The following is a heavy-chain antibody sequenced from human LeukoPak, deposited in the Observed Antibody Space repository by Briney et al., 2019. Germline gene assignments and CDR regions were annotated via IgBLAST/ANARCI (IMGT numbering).Heavy chain of an antibody. D-gene: IGHD3-3*01. Sequence: SETLSLTCAVSGGSISSSNWWSWVRQPPGKGLEWIGEIYHSGSTNYNPSLKSRVTISVDKSKNQLSLKLSSVTAADTAVYYCARAVYYDFWSGYLFNWFDPWGQGTLVTVSS. V-gene: IGHV4-4*02. CDR1: GGSISSSNW. J-gene: IGHJ5*02. CDR3: ARAVYYDFWSGYLFNWFDP. CDR2: IYHSGST.